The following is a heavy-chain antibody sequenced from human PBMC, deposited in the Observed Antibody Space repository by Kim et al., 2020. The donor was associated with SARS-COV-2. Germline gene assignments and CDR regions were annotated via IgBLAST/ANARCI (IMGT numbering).Heavy chain of an antibody. Sequence: GGSLRLSCAASGFSFSAYWMTWVRQAPGKGLEWVANIKEDGTDKYYVDSVKGRFTISRDNAKNSLYLQMNSLRVEDTAVYYCAKGGYSGRFDPWGQGTLV. V-gene: IGHV3-7*01. D-gene: IGHD3-10*01. J-gene: IGHJ5*02. CDR3: AKGGYSGRFDP. CDR1: GFSFSAYW. CDR2: IKEDGTDK.